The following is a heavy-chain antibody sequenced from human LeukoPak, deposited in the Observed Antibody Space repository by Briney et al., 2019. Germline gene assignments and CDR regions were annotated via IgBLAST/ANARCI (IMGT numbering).Heavy chain of an antibody. J-gene: IGHJ4*02. CDR3: ARDSVNSFDY. V-gene: IGHV3-7*01. CDR2: IKQDGSEK. CDR1: GFTFSSYW. Sequence: GGSLRLSCAASGFTFSSYWISWVRQAPGKGLEWVANIKQDGSEKYYVDSVKGRVTISRDNAKNSLYLQMNSLRAEDTAVYYCARDSVNSFDYWGQGTLVTVSS.